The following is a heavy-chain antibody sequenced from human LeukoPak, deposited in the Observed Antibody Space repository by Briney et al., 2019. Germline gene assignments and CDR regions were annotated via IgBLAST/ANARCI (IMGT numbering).Heavy chain of an antibody. CDR2: ISAYNGNT. V-gene: IGHV1-18*01. Sequence: ASVKVSCKASGYTFTSYGISWVRQAPGQGLEWMGWISAYNGNTNYAQKLQGRVTMTTDTSTSTAYMELRSLRSDDTAVYYCARWGPYCGGDCYPAVGLYYYYMDVWGKGTTVTVSS. D-gene: IGHD2-21*01. CDR1: GYTFTSYG. CDR3: ARWGPYCGGDCYPAVGLYYYYMDV. J-gene: IGHJ6*03.